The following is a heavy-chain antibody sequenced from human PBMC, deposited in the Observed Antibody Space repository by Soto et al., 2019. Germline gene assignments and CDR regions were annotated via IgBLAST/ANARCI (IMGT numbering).Heavy chain of an antibody. CDR3: AKDFKVSGGHYGSLNYYYGMDV. CDR1: GFTFSAFG. CDR2: ISYDGILK. Sequence: GGSLRLSXAASGFTFSAFGMHWVRQAPGKGLEWVAIISYDGILKYYADSVKGRFTISRDTSKGALYLQMNSLRPEDTAVYYCAKDFKVSGGHYGSLNYYYGMDVWGQGTTVTVSS. V-gene: IGHV3-30*18. D-gene: IGHD3-10*01. J-gene: IGHJ6*02.